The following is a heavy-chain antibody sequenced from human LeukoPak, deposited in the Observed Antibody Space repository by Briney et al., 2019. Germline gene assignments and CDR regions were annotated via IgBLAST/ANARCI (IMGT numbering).Heavy chain of an antibody. CDR2: ISYDGSNK. CDR1: GFTFSSYA. V-gene: IGHV3-30*04. CDR3: ARDSYCSGGSCYGYFDY. Sequence: PGGSLRLSCAASGFTFSSYAMHWVRQAPGKGLEWVAVISYDGSNKYYADSVKGRFTIPRDNSKNTLYLQMNSLRAEDTAVYYCARDSYCSGGSCYGYFDYWGQGTLVTVSS. J-gene: IGHJ4*02. D-gene: IGHD2-15*01.